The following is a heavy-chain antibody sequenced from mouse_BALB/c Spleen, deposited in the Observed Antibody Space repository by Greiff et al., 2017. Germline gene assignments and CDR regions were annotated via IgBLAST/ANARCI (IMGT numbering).Heavy chain of an antibody. Sequence: DLVKPGASVKLSCKASGYTFTSYWINWIKQRPGQGLEWIGRIAPGSGSTYYNEMFKGKATLTVYTSSSTAYIQLSSLSSEDSAVYFCARGAIYYDYDGYAMDYWGQGTSVTVSS. V-gene: IGHV1S41*01. CDR2: IAPGSGST. CDR3: ARGAIYYDYDGYAMDY. CDR1: GYTFTSYW. D-gene: IGHD2-4*01. J-gene: IGHJ4*01.